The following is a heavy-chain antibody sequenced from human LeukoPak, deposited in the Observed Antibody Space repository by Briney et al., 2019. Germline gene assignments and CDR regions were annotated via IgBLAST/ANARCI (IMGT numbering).Heavy chain of an antibody. CDR2: IYYSGST. V-gene: IGHV4-59*01. Sequence: SETLSLTCTVSGGSISSYYWSWIRQPPGKGLEWIGYIYYSGSTNYNPSLKSRVTISVDTSKNQFSLKLSSVTAADTAVYYCATSHRGLSYYWGQGTLVTVSS. CDR3: ATSHRGLSYY. D-gene: IGHD3-16*02. J-gene: IGHJ4*02. CDR1: GGSISSYY.